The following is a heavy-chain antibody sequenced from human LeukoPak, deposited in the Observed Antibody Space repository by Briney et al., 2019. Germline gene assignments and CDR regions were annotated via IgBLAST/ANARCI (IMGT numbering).Heavy chain of an antibody. CDR3: ASQAYCSSTSCYARLGIAAAGRGENWFDP. J-gene: IGHJ5*02. V-gene: IGHV3-23*01. D-gene: IGHD2-2*01. CDR2: ISGSGGST. Sequence: PGGSLRLSCAASGFTFSSYGMSWVRQAPGKGLEWVSAISGSGGSTYYADSVKGRFTISRDNSKNTLYLQMNSLRAEDTAVYYCASQAYCSSTSCYARLGIAAAGRGENWFDPWGQGTLVTVSS. CDR1: GFTFSSYG.